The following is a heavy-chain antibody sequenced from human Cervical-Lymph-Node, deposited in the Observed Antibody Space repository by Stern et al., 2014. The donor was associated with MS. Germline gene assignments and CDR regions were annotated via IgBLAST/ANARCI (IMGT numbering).Heavy chain of an antibody. V-gene: IGHV1-2*04. CDR3: ARDPGTAMVKKPEYYFDY. D-gene: IGHD5-18*01. CDR2: INPNSGGT. Sequence: QVQLVQSGAEVKKPGASVKVSCKASGYTFTGYYMHWVRQAPGQGLEWMGWINPNSGGTNYAQKFQGWVTMTRDTSISTAYMELSRLRSDDTAVYYCARDPGTAMVKKPEYYFDYWGQGTLVTVSS. CDR1: GYTFTGYY. J-gene: IGHJ4*02.